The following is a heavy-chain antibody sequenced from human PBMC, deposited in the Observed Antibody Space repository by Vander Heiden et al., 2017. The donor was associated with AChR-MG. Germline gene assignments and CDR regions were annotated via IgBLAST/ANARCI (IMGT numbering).Heavy chain of an antibody. V-gene: IGHV1-2*02. Sequence: QVQLLQSGAEVRKPGASVKVSCEASGYAFIDYYVHWVRRAPGQGFEWMGWINPKSGGTNYAQKFQGRVTMTRDTSINTTFMELRSLRSDDAAVYYCATDRDSYVSESLDYWGQGTLVTVSS. CDR1: GYAFIDYY. D-gene: IGHD3-16*01. J-gene: IGHJ4*02. CDR2: INPKSGGT. CDR3: ATDRDSYVSESLDY.